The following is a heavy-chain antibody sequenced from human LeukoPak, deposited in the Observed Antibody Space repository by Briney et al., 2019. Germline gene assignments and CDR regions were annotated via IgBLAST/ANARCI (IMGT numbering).Heavy chain of an antibody. Sequence: ASVKVSCKASGYTFTSYGISWVRQAPGQGLEWMGWINPNSGGTNYAQKFQGWVTMTRDTSISTAYMELSRLRSDDTAVYYCARDSGGNSGYSYDTWGQGTLVTVSS. CDR2: INPNSGGT. CDR1: GYTFTSYG. CDR3: ARDSGGNSGYSYDT. J-gene: IGHJ5*02. D-gene: IGHD5-18*01. V-gene: IGHV1-2*04.